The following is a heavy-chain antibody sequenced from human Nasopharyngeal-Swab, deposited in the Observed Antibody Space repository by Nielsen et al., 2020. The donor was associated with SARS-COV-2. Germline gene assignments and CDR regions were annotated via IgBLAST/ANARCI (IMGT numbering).Heavy chain of an antibody. CDR2: ILVNRYT. V-gene: IGHV4-39*02. D-gene: IGHD3-3*01. CDR1: GGSITSSRHR. Sequence: SATLSLTCTVSGGSITSSRHRWGWIRQPPGKGLQWIGQILVNRYTEYHPSVRGRITVYADTSENSFSLRLSSVTAADTAVYYCARLDPFGSEDKWGQGTLVTVSS. J-gene: IGHJ4*02. CDR3: ARLDPFGSEDK.